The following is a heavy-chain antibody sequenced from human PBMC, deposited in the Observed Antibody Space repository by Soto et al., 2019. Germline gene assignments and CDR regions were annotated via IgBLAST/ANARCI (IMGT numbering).Heavy chain of an antibody. J-gene: IGHJ4*02. CDR3: ARYLPPSNPGDY. CDR2: IWYDGSNK. CDR1: GFTFSSYG. Sequence: QPGGSLRLSCAASGFTFSSYGMHWVRQAPGKGLEWVAVIWYDGSNKYYADSVKGRFTISRDNSKNTLYLQMNSLRAEDTAVYYCARYLPPSNPGDYWGQGTLVTVSS. D-gene: IGHD4-4*01. V-gene: IGHV3-33*01.